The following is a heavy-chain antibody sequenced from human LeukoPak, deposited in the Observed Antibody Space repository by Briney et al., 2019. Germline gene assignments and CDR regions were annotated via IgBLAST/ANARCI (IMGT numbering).Heavy chain of an antibody. CDR3: ARRTKDDSSGYSLAADY. J-gene: IGHJ4*02. CDR1: GFTFSSYA. CDR2: ISYDGSNK. D-gene: IGHD3-22*01. V-gene: IGHV3-30*04. Sequence: GGSLRLSCAASGFTFSSYAMHWVRQAPGKGLEWVAVISYDGSNKYYADSVKGRFTISRDNSKNTLYLQMNSLRAEDTAVYYCARRTKDDSSGYSLAADYWGQGTLVTVSS.